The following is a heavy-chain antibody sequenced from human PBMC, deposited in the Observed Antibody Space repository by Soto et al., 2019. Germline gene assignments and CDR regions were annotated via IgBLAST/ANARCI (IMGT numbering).Heavy chain of an antibody. CDR1: GYTFANYW. D-gene: IGHD6-6*01. CDR3: ARSEYSTSSGLDF. CDR2: IYPGDSDT. J-gene: IGHJ4*02. Sequence: PASSMKISCEGSGYTFANYWVGWVRQIPGKGLERMGIIYPGDSDTRYSTSFQGQVTISADKSINAAYLQSNSLKASDTAVYFCARSEYSTSSGLDFWGQGTLVTVSS. V-gene: IGHV5-51*01.